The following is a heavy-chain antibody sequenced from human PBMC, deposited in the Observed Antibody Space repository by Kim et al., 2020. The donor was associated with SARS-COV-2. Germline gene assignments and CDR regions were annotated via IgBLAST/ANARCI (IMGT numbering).Heavy chain of an antibody. CDR1: GFTFSSYW. CDR3: ARRITMVRGVIIVGVFDI. Sequence: GGSLRLSCAASGFTFSSYWMSWVRQAPGKGLEWVANIKQDGSEKYYVDSVKGRFTISRDNAKNSLYLQMNSLRTEDTAVYYCARRITMVRGVIIVGVFDIGGQDTRVTVSS. V-gene: IGHV3-7*03. CDR2: IKQDGSEK. J-gene: IGHJ3*02. D-gene: IGHD3-10*01.